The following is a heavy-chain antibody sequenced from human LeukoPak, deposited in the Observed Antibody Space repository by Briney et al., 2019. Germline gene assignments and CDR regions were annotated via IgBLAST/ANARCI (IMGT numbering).Heavy chain of an antibody. CDR1: GFPFSSYW. D-gene: IGHD2-15*01. J-gene: IGHJ4*02. V-gene: IGHV3-23*01. Sequence: GGSLRLSCAASGFPFSSYWMSWVRQAPGKGPEWVSAISGSGGSTYYADSVKGRFTISRDTSKNTLYLQMNSLRAEDTAVYYCAKEWVAGYFDYWGQGTLVTVSS. CDR3: AKEWVAGYFDY. CDR2: ISGSGGST.